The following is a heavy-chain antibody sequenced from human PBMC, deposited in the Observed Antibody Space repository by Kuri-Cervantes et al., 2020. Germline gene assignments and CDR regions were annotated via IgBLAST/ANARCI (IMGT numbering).Heavy chain of an antibody. J-gene: IGHJ4*02. CDR3: AKDISGSSGYFDY. CDR2: ISWNSGSI. V-gene: IGHV3-9*01. Sequence: SLKISCAASGFTFDDYAMHWVRQAPGKGLGWVSGISWNSGSIGYADSVKGRFTISRDNAKNSLYLQMNSLRAEDTALYYCAKDISGSSGYFDYWGQGTLVTVSS. CDR1: GFTFDDYA. D-gene: IGHD3-22*01.